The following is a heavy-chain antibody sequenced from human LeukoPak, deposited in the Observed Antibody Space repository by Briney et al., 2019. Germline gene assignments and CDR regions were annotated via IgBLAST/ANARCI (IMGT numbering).Heavy chain of an antibody. CDR2: IYHSGST. V-gene: IGHV4-4*02. Sequence: SETLSLTCAVSGGSISSSNWWSWVRQPPGKGLEWIGEIYHSGSTNYNPSLKSRVTISVDKSKNQFSLKLSSVTAEDTAVYYCTTSYYDSSGFRAWGQGTLVTVSS. J-gene: IGHJ4*02. CDR1: GGSISSSNW. CDR3: TTSYYDSSGFRA. D-gene: IGHD3-22*01.